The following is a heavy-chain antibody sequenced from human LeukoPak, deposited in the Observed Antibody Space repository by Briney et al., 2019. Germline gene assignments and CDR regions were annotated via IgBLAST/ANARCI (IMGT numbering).Heavy chain of an antibody. Sequence: GGSLRLSCAASGFTFSSYSMNWVRQAPGKGLEWVGRTRNKANSYTTEYAASVKGRFTISRDDSKNSLYLQMNSLKTEDTAVYYCARGENYYDSSGYLPRYEYFQHWGQGTLVTVSS. V-gene: IGHV3-72*01. J-gene: IGHJ1*01. D-gene: IGHD3-22*01. CDR1: GFTFSSYS. CDR2: TRNKANSYTT. CDR3: ARGENYYDSSGYLPRYEYFQH.